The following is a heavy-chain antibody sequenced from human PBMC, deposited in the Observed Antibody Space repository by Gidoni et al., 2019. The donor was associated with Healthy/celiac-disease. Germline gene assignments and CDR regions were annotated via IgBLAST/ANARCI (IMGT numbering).Heavy chain of an antibody. D-gene: IGHD1-26*01. V-gene: IGHV3-53*01. J-gene: IGHJ4*02. CDR1: GFTVSSNY. CDR3: ARYSGSYYGAFDY. Sequence: EVQLVESGGGWIQPGGSLRLSCAASGFTVSSNYMSWVRQAPWKGLELVSVIYSGGSTHYADSVKGRFTISRDNSKNTLYLQMNSLRAEDTAVYYCARYSGSYYGAFDYWGQGTLVTVSS. CDR2: IYSGGST.